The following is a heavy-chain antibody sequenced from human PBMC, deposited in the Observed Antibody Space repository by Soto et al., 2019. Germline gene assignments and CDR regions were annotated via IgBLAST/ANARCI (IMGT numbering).Heavy chain of an antibody. J-gene: IGHJ6*02. CDR2: IAYDGSNK. CDR1: RFTFSSYA. CDR3: ARGDSSSWGMDV. D-gene: IGHD6-13*01. Sequence: QVQLVESGGGVVQPGRSLRLSCAASRFTFSSYAMHWVRQAQGKGLEWVAVIAYDGSNKYYADSVKGRFTISRDNSKNTLYLQMNSLRGEDTAVYYCARGDSSSWGMDVWGQGTTVTVSS. V-gene: IGHV3-30-3*01.